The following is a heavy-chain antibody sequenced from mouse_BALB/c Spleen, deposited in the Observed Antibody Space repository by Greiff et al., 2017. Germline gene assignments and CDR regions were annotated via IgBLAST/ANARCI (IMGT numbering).Heavy chain of an antibody. V-gene: IGHV5-12-2*01. CDR3: ARRANWDWFAY. D-gene: IGHD4-1*01. CDR2: ISNGGGST. J-gene: IGHJ3*01. Sequence: EVQGVESGGGLVQPGGSLKLSCAASGFTFSSYTMSWVRQTPEKRLEWVAYISNGGGSTYYPDTVKGRFTISRDNAKNTLYLQMSSLKSEDTAMYYCARRANWDWFAYWGQGTLVTVSA. CDR1: GFTFSSYT.